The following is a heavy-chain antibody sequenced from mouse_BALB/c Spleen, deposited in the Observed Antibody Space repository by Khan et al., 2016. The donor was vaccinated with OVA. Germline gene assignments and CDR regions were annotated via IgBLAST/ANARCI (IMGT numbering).Heavy chain of an antibody. CDR1: GFNIKDTY. V-gene: IGHV14-3*02. CDR3: GNGYWDVFAY. J-gene: IGHJ3*01. CDR2: IDPENGNT. Sequence: EVQLQQSGAELVKPGASVKLSCTASGFNIKDTYMHWVKQRPEQGLDWIGRIDPENGNTKYDPKFQGKATITAATSSNTAYLQLSSLTSEDTAVYYCGNGYWDVFAYWGQGTLVTVSA. D-gene: IGHD2-3*01.